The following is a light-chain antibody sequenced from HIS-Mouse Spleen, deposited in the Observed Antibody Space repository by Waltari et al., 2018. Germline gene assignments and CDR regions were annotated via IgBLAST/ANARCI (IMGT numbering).Light chain of an antibody. CDR3: QQLNSYPPT. CDR1: QGISSY. V-gene: IGKV1-9*01. Sequence: QLTQSPSFLSASVVDRVPITCRASQGISSYLAWYQQKPGKAPKLLIYAASTLQSGVPSRFSGSGAGTEFTLTISSLQPEDFATYYCQQLNSYPPTFGQGTKVEIK. J-gene: IGKJ1*01. CDR2: AAS.